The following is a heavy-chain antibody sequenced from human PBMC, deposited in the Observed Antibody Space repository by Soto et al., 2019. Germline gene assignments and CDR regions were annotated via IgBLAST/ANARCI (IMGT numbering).Heavy chain of an antibody. J-gene: IGHJ3*02. CDR3: AKVTHYYDSSGDAFDI. CDR2: ISGSGGST. V-gene: IGHV3-23*01. D-gene: IGHD3-22*01. Sequence: EVQLLESGGGLVQPGGSLRLSCAASGFTFSSYAMSWVRQAPGKGLEWVSAISGSGGSTYYADSVKGRFTISRDNSKNTLYLQMNSLIAEDTAVYYCAKVTHYYDSSGDAFDIWGQGTMVTVSS. CDR1: GFTFSSYA.